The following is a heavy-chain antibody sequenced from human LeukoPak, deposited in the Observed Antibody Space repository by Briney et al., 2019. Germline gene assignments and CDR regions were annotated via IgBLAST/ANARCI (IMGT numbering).Heavy chain of an antibody. J-gene: IGHJ4*02. CDR3: ASSSWYGDY. V-gene: IGHV3-23*01. CDR1: GFTFSSYG. Sequence: GGTLRLSCAASGFTFSSYGMSWVRQAPGKGLEWVSAISGSGGSTYYADSVKGRFTISRDNYKNTLYLQMNSLRAEDTAVYYCASSSWYGDYWGQGTLVTVSS. CDR2: ISGSGGST. D-gene: IGHD6-13*01.